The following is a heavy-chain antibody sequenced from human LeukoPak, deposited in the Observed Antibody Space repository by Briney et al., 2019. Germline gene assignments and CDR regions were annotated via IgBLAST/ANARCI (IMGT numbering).Heavy chain of an antibody. CDR1: GGSISSYY. V-gene: IGHV4-4*07. CDR2: IYTSGST. CDR3: ARDGNPYQLLFNWFDP. D-gene: IGHD2-2*01. J-gene: IGHJ5*02. Sequence: PSETLSLTCTVSGGSISSYYWSWLRQPAGKGLEGIGRIYTSGSTNYNPSLKSRVTMSVDTSKNQFSLKLSSVTAADTAVYYCARDGNPYQLLFNWFDPWGQGTLVTVSS.